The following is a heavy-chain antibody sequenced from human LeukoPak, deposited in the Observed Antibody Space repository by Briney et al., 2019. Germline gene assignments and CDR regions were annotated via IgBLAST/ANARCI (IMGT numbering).Heavy chain of an antibody. CDR3: ARTLLSGAFDI. CDR1: GFTVSSNY. J-gene: IGHJ3*02. V-gene: IGHV3-53*01. Sequence: GGSLRLSCAASGFTVSSNYMSWVRQAPGKGLEWVSVIYSGGSTYYADSVKGRFTISRDNSKNTLHLQMNSLRAEDTAVYYCARTLLSGAFDIWGQGTMVTVSS. D-gene: IGHD2-2*01. CDR2: IYSGGST.